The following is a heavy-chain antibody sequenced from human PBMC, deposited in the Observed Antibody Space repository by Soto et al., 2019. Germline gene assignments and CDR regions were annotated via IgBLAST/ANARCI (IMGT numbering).Heavy chain of an antibody. CDR3: ARSDCTSTSCYVVWFDP. CDR2: ISSSSSYI. J-gene: IGHJ5*02. V-gene: IGHV3-21*01. D-gene: IGHD2-2*01. CDR1: GFSFSNYG. Sequence: EVQLVESGGGLVKPGGSLRLSCAASGFSFSNYGMNWVHQAPGKGLEWVSSISSSSSYISYADSVKGRFTISRDNAKNSVYLQMNSLRAEDTAVYYCARSDCTSTSCYVVWFDPWGQGTLVTVSS.